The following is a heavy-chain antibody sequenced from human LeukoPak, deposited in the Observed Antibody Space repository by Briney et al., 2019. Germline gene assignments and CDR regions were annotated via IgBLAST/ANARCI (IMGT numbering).Heavy chain of an antibody. V-gene: IGHV4-39*07. J-gene: IGHJ6*02. Sequence: SETLSLTCTVSNESISSSSYYWGWIRQPPGKELEWIGSIYFSGTTYYNPSLKSRVTISIDTSKNHFSLKLSSVTAADTAVYYCARHTYYYGMDVWGQGTTVTVSS. CDR1: NESISSSSYY. CDR3: ARHTYYYGMDV. CDR2: IYFSGTT.